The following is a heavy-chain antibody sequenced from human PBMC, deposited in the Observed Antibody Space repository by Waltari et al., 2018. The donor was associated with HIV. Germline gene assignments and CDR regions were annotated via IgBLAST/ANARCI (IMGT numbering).Heavy chain of an antibody. CDR2: IRWDGGNA. D-gene: IGHD2-15*01. V-gene: IGHV3-43D*03. CDR1: GFTFDAYA. Sequence: EVQLVESGGVVVQPGGSLRLSCAASGFTFDAYAMHWVRQAPGKGLEWVALIRWDGGNAYYADSVRGRFTISRDNSKNSLHLQMNSLRSEDTALYFCAKEHLVLSVDYGMDVWGQGTTVTVSS. CDR3: AKEHLVLSVDYGMDV. J-gene: IGHJ6*02.